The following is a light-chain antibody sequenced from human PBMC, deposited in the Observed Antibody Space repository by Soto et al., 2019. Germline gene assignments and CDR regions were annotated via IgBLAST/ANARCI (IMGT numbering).Light chain of an antibody. CDR1: SSDVGDYNY. J-gene: IGLJ1*01. CDR3: SSYTSSSTLDV. CDR2: DVS. V-gene: IGLV2-14*01. Sequence: QSALTQPASVSGSPGQSITISCTGTSSDVGDYNYVSWYQQHPGKAPKLMIYDVSNRPSGVSNRFSGSKSGNTASLTISGLQAEDEADYYCSSYTSSSTLDVFGTGIKLTVL.